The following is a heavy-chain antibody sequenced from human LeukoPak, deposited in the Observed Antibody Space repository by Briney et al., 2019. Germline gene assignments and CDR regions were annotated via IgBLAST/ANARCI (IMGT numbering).Heavy chain of an antibody. CDR3: ARHVGYCTRTNCYTHLDV. Sequence: EESLEISCEASGYIFTNYWIGWVRQMPGKGLEWMGMIHPGDSDTRYSPSFQGQVTISVDKSINIAYLQWSSLRASDTAMYYCARHVGYCTRTNCYTHLDVWGKGTTVTVSS. V-gene: IGHV5-51*01. CDR1: GYIFTNYW. D-gene: IGHD2-2*01. CDR2: IHPGDSDT. J-gene: IGHJ6*04.